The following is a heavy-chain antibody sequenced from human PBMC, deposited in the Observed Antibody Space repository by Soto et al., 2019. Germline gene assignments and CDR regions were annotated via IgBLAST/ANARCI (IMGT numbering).Heavy chain of an antibody. CDR3: ARTYSSSWSPFDY. CDR1: GGSFSGYY. V-gene: IGHV4-34*01. CDR2: INHSGST. J-gene: IGHJ4*02. Sequence: QVQLQQWGAGLLKPSETLSLTCAVYGGSFSGYYCSWIRQPPGKGLEWIGEINHSGSTNYNPSLKSRVTISVDTSKNQFSLKLSSVNAADTAVYYCARTYSSSWSPFDYWGQGTLVTVSS. D-gene: IGHD6-13*01.